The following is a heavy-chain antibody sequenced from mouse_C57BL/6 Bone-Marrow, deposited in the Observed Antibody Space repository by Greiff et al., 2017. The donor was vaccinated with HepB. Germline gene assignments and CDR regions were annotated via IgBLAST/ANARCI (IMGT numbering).Heavy chain of an antibody. Sequence: EVQLQQSGPVLVKPGASVKMSCKASGYTFTDYYMNWVKQSHGKSIEWIGVINPYNGGTSYNQKFKGKATLTVDKSSSTAYMELNSLTSEDSAVYYCAREGNGLPWFAYWGQGTLVTVSA. D-gene: IGHD2-2*01. J-gene: IGHJ3*01. V-gene: IGHV1-19*01. CDR3: AREGNGLPWFAY. CDR2: INPYNGGT. CDR1: GYTFTDYY.